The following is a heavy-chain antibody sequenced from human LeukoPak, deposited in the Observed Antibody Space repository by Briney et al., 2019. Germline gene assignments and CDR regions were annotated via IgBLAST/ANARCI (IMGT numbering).Heavy chain of an antibody. V-gene: IGHV1-46*01. D-gene: IGHD3-22*01. Sequence: ASVKVSCKASGYTFTSYYMHWVRQAPGQGLEWMGIINPSGGSTSYAQKFQGRVTMTRDMSTSTVYMELSSLRSEDTAVYYCARSDLYYYDSSGYVSGAFDIWGQGTMVTVSS. J-gene: IGHJ3*02. CDR1: GYTFTSYY. CDR2: INPSGGST. CDR3: ARSDLYYYDSSGYVSGAFDI.